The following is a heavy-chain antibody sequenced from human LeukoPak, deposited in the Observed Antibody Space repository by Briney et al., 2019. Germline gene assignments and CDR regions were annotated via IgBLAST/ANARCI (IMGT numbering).Heavy chain of an antibody. CDR1: GGSISSSSYY. D-gene: IGHD3-10*01. Sequence: SETLSLTCTVSGGSISSSSYYWGWIRQTPGKGLEWIGSIYYSGTTYYNPSLKSRVTISVDTSKNQFSLKLSSVTAADTALYYCARNYYGSGSDVFDPWGQGTLVTVSS. CDR3: ARNYYGSGSDVFDP. CDR2: IYYSGTT. J-gene: IGHJ5*02. V-gene: IGHV4-39*07.